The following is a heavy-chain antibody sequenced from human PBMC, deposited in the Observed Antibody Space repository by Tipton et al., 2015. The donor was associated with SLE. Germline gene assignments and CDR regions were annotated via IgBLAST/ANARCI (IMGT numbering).Heavy chain of an antibody. V-gene: IGHV4-38-2*02. CDR3: ARQEGGDRAGY. J-gene: IGHJ4*02. CDR1: GYSISSGYY. D-gene: IGHD4-17*01. Sequence: TLSLTCTVSGYSISSGYYWGWIRQPPGKGLEWIGSIYHSGSTYYNPSLKSRVTISVDTSKNQFSLKLSSVTAADTAVYYCARQEGGDRAGYWGQGTLVTVSS. CDR2: IYHSGST.